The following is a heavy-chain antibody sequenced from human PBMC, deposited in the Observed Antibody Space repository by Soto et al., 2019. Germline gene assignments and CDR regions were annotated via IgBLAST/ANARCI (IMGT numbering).Heavy chain of an antibody. V-gene: IGHV4-59*08. D-gene: IGHD3-3*01. CDR1: GGTISKYY. J-gene: IGHJ4*02. Sequence: ETLSLTCTVSGGTISKYYWSWIRQPPGKGLEWIGYVYYSGSTNYNPSLKSRITISIDMPKNQFSLNLSSVTAADTAVYYCTRLFEAPTITTSFDYWGQGTLVTVSS. CDR2: VYYSGST. CDR3: TRLFEAPTITTSFDY.